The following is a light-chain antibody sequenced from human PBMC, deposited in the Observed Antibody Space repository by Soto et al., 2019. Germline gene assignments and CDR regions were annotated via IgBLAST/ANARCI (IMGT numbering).Light chain of an antibody. CDR3: QQYNNWTLT. V-gene: IGKV3-15*01. J-gene: IGKJ4*01. Sequence: EIVMTQSPATLSVSPGERAALSCRASQSVSSNLAWYQQKPGQAPRLLIYGASNRATGFPARFSGSGSRTEFTLTISSLQSEDFAVYYCQQYNNWTLTFGGGTKVEIK. CDR1: QSVSSN. CDR2: GAS.